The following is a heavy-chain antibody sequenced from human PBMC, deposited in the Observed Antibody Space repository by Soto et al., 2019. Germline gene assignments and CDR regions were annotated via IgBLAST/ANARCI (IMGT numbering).Heavy chain of an antibody. J-gene: IGHJ4*02. CDR1: GCTFSTYT. Sequence: ASVKVSCKASGCTFSTYTVSWVRQAPGQGLEWMGGITPIFERAKYAHKFQGTVTITADESTSTAYMELSSLRSEDAAVYYCASGRDTAMVHFDFWGQGTQVTVSS. CDR2: ITPIFERA. V-gene: IGHV1-69*13. D-gene: IGHD5-18*01. CDR3: ASGRDTAMVHFDF.